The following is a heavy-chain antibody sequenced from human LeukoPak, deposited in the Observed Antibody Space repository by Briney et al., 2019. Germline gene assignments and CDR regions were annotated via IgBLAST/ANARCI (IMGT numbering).Heavy chain of an antibody. CDR1: GFTFSSYA. V-gene: IGHV3-23*01. Sequence: PGGSLRLSCAASGFTFSSYAMSWVRQAPGKGLEWVSAISGSGGSTYYADSVKGRFTISRDSPNNTLYLQMHSLRAEDTAVYYCAREISRFGIWGQGTLVTVSS. CDR2: ISGSGGST. D-gene: IGHD3-16*01. CDR3: AREISRFGI. J-gene: IGHJ4*02.